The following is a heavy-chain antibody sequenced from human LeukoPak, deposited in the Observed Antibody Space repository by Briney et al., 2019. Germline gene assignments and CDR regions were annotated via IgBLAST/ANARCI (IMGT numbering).Heavy chain of an antibody. Sequence: SETLSLTCAVYGGSFSGYYWSWIRQPPGKGLEWIGEINHSGSTNYNPSLKSRVTISVDTSKNQFSLKLSSVTAADTAVYYCARGRGLTIFGALGYFDYWGQGTLVTVSS. CDR3: ARGRGLTIFGALGYFDY. V-gene: IGHV4-34*01. CDR2: INHSGST. CDR1: GGSFSGYY. J-gene: IGHJ4*02. D-gene: IGHD3-3*01.